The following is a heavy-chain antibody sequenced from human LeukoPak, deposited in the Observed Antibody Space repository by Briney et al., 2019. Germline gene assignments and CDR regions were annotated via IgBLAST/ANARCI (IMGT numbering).Heavy chain of an antibody. Sequence: ATVKVSCKASGYTFTSYAIHWVRQAPGQRLEWMGWISAGNGNTKYSQNFQGRVTFISNTSATTAFMELSSLRSEDAAVYYCARDSGSGSNDYWGQGTLVTVSS. V-gene: IGHV1-3*01. D-gene: IGHD1-26*01. J-gene: IGHJ4*02. CDR1: GYTFTSYA. CDR2: ISAGNGNT. CDR3: ARDSGSGSNDY.